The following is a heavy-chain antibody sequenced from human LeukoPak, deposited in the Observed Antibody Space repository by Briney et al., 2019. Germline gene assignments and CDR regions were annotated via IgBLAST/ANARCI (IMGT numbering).Heavy chain of an antibody. V-gene: IGHV3-30*04. Sequence: GGSLRLSCVASGFTFSSYAIHWVRQAPGKGLEWVAVISYDGSNKYYADSVKGRFTISRDNSKNTLYLQMNSLRAEDTAVYYLAREMVGGWYDYWGQGTLVTVS. CDR2: ISYDGSNK. D-gene: IGHD6-19*01. CDR3: AREMVGGWYDY. CDR1: GFTFSSYA. J-gene: IGHJ4*02.